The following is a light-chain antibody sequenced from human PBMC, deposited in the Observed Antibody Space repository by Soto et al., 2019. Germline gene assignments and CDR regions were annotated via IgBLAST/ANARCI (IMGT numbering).Light chain of an antibody. CDR1: SSNIGNNA. CDR2: YDD. CDR3: ATWNDSLNGYV. Sequence: QSVLTQPPSVSEAPRQRVTISCSGSSSNIGNNAVNWYQQLPGKAPKLLIYYDDLLPSGVSDRFSGSKSGTSASLAISGLQSEYEADYYCATWNDSLNGYVFGTGTKVNVL. J-gene: IGLJ1*01. V-gene: IGLV1-36*01.